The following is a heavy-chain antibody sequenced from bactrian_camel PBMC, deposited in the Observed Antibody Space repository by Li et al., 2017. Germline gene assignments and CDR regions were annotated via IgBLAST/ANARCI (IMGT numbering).Heavy chain of an antibody. D-gene: IGHD8*01. CDR2: IYSGGVKT. CDR1: GYIGSRYC. Sequence: DVQLVESGGGSVQAGGSLRLSCAASGYIGSRYCMGWFRQAPGKEREGVAAIYSGGVKTYYADYVKGRFTISQDYAKNTAYLQKDSLKPEDTAMYVCATDRLACLRDNWAEPRGYKNWGQGTQVTVS. J-gene: IGHJ4*01. CDR3: ATDRLACLRDNWAEPRGYKN. V-gene: IGHV3S40*01.